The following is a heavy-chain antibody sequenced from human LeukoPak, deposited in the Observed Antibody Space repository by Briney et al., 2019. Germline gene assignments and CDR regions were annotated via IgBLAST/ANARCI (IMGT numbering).Heavy chain of an antibody. Sequence: PGGSLRLSCAASGFTFSSYAMTWVRQAPGKGLEWVSAISDSGRSTYYADSMKGRFTISRDISKSTLYLQMNSLRAEDTALYYCAKGQKWELPLDFWGQGTLVTVSS. CDR3: AKGQKWELPLDF. V-gene: IGHV3-23*01. CDR2: ISDSGRST. CDR1: GFTFSSYA. J-gene: IGHJ4*02. D-gene: IGHD1-26*01.